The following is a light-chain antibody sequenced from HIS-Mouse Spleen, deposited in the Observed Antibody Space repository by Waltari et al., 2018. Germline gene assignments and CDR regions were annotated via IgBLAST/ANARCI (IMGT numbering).Light chain of an antibody. J-gene: IGLJ2*01. CDR1: NIGSKS. CDR2: DDS. V-gene: IGLV3-21*03. CDR3: QVWDSSSDHVV. Sequence: SYVLTQPPSVSVAPGKTARITCGGKNIGSKSVHWYQQKQGQAPVLVVYDDSDRPSGIPERFSGSNSGNTATLTISRVEAGDEADYYCQVWDSSSDHVVFGGGTKLTVL.